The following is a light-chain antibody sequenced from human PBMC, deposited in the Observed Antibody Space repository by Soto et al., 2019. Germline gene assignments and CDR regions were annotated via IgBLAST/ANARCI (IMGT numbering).Light chain of an antibody. V-gene: IGKV1-9*01. J-gene: IGKJ4*01. CDR2: AAS. CDR1: QGISSY. CDR3: HQFNSFPLT. Sequence: DIQLTQSPSFLSASVGDRVIITCRASQGISSYLAWYQQKPGKAPKLLIYAASTLQSGVPSGFSGSGSGTEFTLTISSLQPEDFATYYCHQFNSFPLTFGGGTKVEI.